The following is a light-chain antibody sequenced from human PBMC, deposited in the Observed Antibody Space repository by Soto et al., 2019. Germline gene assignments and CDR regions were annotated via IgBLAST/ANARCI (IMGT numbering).Light chain of an antibody. CDR3: QLYGISPH. J-gene: IGKJ5*01. Sequence: EIVMTQSPATLSVSPGERVTLSCRASQSVSSRLAWYHQKPGQSPRLLIYGASTRATGIPARFSGSGSGTEFTLTISSLQSEDFAVYYCQLYGISPHFGQGTRLEI. CDR1: QSVSSR. CDR2: GAS. V-gene: IGKV3-15*01.